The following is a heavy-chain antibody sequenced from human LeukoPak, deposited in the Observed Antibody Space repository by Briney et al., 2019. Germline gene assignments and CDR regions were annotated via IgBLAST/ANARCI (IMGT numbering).Heavy chain of an antibody. CDR2: ISSSGSTI. CDR1: GFTFSDYY. Sequence: GSLRLSCAASGFTFSDYYMSWIRQAPGKGLEWVSYISSSGSTIYYADSVKGRFTISRDNAKNSLYLQMNSLRAEDTAVYYCARVYCSSTSCYPPASYFDYWGQGTLVTVSS. V-gene: IGHV3-11*01. CDR3: ARVYCSSTSCYPPASYFDY. D-gene: IGHD2-2*01. J-gene: IGHJ4*02.